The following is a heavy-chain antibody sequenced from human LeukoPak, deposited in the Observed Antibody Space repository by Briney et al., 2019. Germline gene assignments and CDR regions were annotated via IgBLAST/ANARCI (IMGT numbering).Heavy chain of an antibody. V-gene: IGHV3-23*01. J-gene: IGHJ6*02. Sequence: GGSLRLSCAASGFTFSSYAMSWVRQAPGKGLEWVSAISGSGGSTYYADSVKGRFTISRDNSKNTLYLQMNSLRAEDTAVYYCAKGKCSGGSCYPRGYYYGMDVWGQGTTVTVSS. D-gene: IGHD2-15*01. CDR1: GFTFSSYA. CDR3: AKGKCSGGSCYPRGYYYGMDV. CDR2: ISGSGGST.